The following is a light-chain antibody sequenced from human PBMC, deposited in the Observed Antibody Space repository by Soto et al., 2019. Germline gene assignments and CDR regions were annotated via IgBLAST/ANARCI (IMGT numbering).Light chain of an antibody. Sequence: QSALTQPASVSGSPGQSITISCTGTSGDVGGYNYVSWYQQHPGKAPKLMIYEVSNRPSGVSNRFSGSTSGNTASLTISGLQAEDEADYYCSSYTSSSIDYVFGTGTKLTVL. CDR1: SGDVGGYNY. V-gene: IGLV2-14*01. CDR3: SSYTSSSIDYV. CDR2: EVS. J-gene: IGLJ1*01.